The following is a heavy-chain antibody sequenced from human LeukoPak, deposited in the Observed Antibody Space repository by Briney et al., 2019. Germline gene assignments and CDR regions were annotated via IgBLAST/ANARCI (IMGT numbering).Heavy chain of an antibody. CDR3: AGYLTSGWDRIDDY. J-gene: IGHJ4*02. CDR1: GFTFSSYA. D-gene: IGHD6-19*01. V-gene: IGHV3-23*01. Sequence: PGGSLRLSCAASGFTFSSYAMSWVRQAPGKGLEWVSAISGSGGSTYYADSVKGRFTISRDNSKNTLYLQMNSLRAEDTAVYYCAGYLTSGWDRIDDYWGQGTLVTVSS. CDR2: ISGSGGST.